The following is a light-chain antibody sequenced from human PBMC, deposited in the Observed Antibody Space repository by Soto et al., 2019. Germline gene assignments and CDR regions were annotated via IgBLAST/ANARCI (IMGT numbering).Light chain of an antibody. CDR3: QQSYSTAIT. CDR2: AAS. CDR1: QSISSY. Sequence: IQMTQSPSSLSASVGDRAAITCRASQSISSYLNWYQQKPGKAPKLLIYAASSLQSGVPSRFSGSGSGTDFTLTISSLQPEDFATYYCQQSYSTAITFGQGTRLEIK. J-gene: IGKJ5*01. V-gene: IGKV1-39*01.